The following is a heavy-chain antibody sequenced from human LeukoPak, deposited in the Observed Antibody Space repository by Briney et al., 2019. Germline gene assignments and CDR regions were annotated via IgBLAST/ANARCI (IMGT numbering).Heavy chain of an antibody. J-gene: IGHJ4*02. CDR1: GFTVSSNY. CDR3: ARTSPLTTVTY. Sequence: SGGSLRLSCAASGFTVSSNYMSWVRQAPGKGLEWVPVIYSGGSTYYADSVKGRFTISRDNCKNTLYLQMNSLRAEDTAVYYCARTSPLTTVTYWGQGTLVTVSS. CDR2: IYSGGST. V-gene: IGHV3-53*01. D-gene: IGHD4-11*01.